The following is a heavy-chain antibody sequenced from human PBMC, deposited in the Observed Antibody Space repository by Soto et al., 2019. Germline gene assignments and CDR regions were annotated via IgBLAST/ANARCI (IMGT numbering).Heavy chain of an antibody. CDR2: ISYDGSNK. V-gene: IGHV3-30-3*01. J-gene: IGHJ6*02. CDR1: GFTFSSYA. D-gene: IGHD5-18*01. Sequence: GGSLRLSCAASGFTFSSYAMHWVRQAPGKGLEWVAVISYDGSNKYYADSVKGRFTISRDNSKNTLYLQMNSLRAEDTAVYYCARAGRIQLWFLNRADYYGMDVWGQGTTVTVSS. CDR3: ARAGRIQLWFLNRADYYGMDV.